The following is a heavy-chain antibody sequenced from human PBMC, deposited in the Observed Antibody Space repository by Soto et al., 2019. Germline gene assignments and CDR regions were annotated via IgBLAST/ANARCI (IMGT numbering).Heavy chain of an antibody. J-gene: IGHJ4*02. CDR3: AKESGDKWSYEAY. D-gene: IGHD1-26*01. Sequence: SETLSLTCAVSGDSISSYSWNWIRQTSGRGLEWIGRVYPSGHTQYRSSFETRVTVSVDMATNQCFLELRSVTAADTAVYYGAKESGDKWSYEAYWGQGAQVTVSS. CDR2: VYPSGHT. V-gene: IGHV4-4*07. CDR1: GDSISSYS.